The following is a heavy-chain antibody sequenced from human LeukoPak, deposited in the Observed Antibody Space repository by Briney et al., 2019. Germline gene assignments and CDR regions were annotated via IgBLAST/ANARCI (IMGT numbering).Heavy chain of an antibody. CDR1: GLTFSNAW. V-gene: IGHV3-15*01. CDR2: IKSKTDGGTT. Sequence: QAGGSLRLSCAASGLTFSNAWMSWVRQAPGKGLEWVGRIKSKTDGGTTDYAAPVKGRFTISRDDSKNTLYLQMNSLKSEDTAIYYCTYYYDSSGYPTFDYWGQGTLVTVSS. CDR3: TYYYDSSGYPTFDY. J-gene: IGHJ4*02. D-gene: IGHD3-22*01.